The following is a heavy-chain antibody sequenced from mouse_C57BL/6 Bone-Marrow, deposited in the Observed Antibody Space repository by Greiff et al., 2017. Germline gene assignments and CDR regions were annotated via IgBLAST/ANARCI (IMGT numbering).Heavy chain of an antibody. Sequence: EVTLMESGGGLVKPGGSLKLSCAASGFTFSSYTMSWVRQTPEKRLQWVAAISGGGGNTDYPDSVKGRFTISRDNDKNILYLQMSSLRTEDTALYYCSRQVTTVLATKYFDVWGTGTTVTVSS. CDR2: ISGGGGNT. V-gene: IGHV5-9*01. CDR1: GFTFSSYT. D-gene: IGHD1-1*01. J-gene: IGHJ1*03. CDR3: SRQVTTVLATKYFDV.